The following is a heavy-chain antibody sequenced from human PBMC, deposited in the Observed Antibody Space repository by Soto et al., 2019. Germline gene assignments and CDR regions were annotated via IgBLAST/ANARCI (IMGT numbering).Heavy chain of an antibody. CDR1: GYSFSSYW. V-gene: IGHV5-51*01. D-gene: IGHD6-6*01. J-gene: IGHJ4*02. CDR3: VRQTPPGSSSHGLDF. CDR2: IYPVDSDT. Sequence: GESLKISCQGSGYSFSSYWIGWVRQMPGKGLEWMGIIYPVDSDTRYSPSFQGQVTISADKSISTAYLQWSSLKASDTATYYCVRQTPPGSSSHGLDFWGQGTLVTVSS.